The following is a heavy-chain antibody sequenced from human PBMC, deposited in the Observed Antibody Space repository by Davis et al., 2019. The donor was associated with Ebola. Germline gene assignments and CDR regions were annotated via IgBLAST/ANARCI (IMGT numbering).Heavy chain of an antibody. CDR2: INAGNGNT. D-gene: IGHD3-3*01. Sequence: AASVKVSCKASGYTFTSYAMHWVRQAPGQRLEWMGWINAGNGNTKYSQKFQGRVTITRDTSASTAYMELSSLRSEDTAVYYCARGGVQFLEWLLPFDYWGQGTLVTVSS. V-gene: IGHV1-3*01. CDR1: GYTFTSYA. J-gene: IGHJ4*02. CDR3: ARGGVQFLEWLLPFDY.